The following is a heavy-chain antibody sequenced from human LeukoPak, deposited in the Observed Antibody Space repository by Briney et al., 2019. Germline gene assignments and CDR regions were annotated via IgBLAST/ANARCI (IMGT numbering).Heavy chain of an antibody. CDR1: GFTFSSYG. V-gene: IGHV3-33*01. CDR3: ARDKEQQLVLSYYYGMDV. CDR2: IWYDGSNK. J-gene: IGHJ6*02. Sequence: GGSLRLSCAASGFTFSSYGMHWVRQAPGKGLEWVEVIWYDGSNKYYADSVKGRFTIFRDNSKNTLYLQMNSLRAEDTAVYYCARDKEQQLVLSYYYGMDVWGQGTTVTVSS. D-gene: IGHD6-13*01.